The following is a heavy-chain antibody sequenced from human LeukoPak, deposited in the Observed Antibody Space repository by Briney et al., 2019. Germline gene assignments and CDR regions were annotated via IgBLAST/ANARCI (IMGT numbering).Heavy chain of an antibody. J-gene: IGHJ4*02. CDR3: ARYRGVVGIDY. D-gene: IGHD2-15*01. CDR2: INHSGNT. Sequence: SETLSLTCAVYGESFSGYYWNWIRQPPGKGLEWIGEINHSGNTKYDPSLKSRVTISADTSKNQFSLKLSSVTAADTAVYYCARYRGVVGIDYWGQGTLVTVSS. V-gene: IGHV4-34*01. CDR1: GESFSGYY.